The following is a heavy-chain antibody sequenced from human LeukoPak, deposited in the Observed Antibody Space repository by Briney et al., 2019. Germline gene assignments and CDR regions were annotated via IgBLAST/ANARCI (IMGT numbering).Heavy chain of an antibody. CDR1: GGSISSYY. CDR3: ACLPTVSRQGDY. CDR2: IYYSGST. Sequence: SETLSLTCTVSGGSISSYYWSWIRQPPGKGLEWIGYIYYSGSTNYNPSLKSRVTISVDTSKNQFSLKLSSVTAADTAVYYCACLPTVSRQGDYWGQGTLVTVSS. V-gene: IGHV4-59*01. D-gene: IGHD4-17*01. J-gene: IGHJ4*02.